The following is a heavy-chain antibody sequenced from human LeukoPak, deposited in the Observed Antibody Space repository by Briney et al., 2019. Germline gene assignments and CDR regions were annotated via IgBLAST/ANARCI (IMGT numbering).Heavy chain of an antibody. CDR1: GGSISSYY. D-gene: IGHD1-1*01. J-gene: IGHJ6*02. V-gene: IGHV4-59*01. Sequence: SETLSLTCTVSGGSISSYYWSWIRQPPGKGLEWIGYIYDSGSTNYNPSLKSRVTISVDTSKNQFSLKLSSVTAADTAVYYCTRVGGTNYYYYGMDVWGQGTTVTVSS. CDR2: IYDSGST. CDR3: TRVGGTNYYYYGMDV.